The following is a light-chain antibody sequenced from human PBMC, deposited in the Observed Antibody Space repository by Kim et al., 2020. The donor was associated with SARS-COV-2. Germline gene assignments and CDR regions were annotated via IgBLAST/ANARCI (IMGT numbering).Light chain of an antibody. Sequence: EIVLTQSPGTLSLSPGERATLSCRASQSVNNNYLAWYQQKPGQAPRLLIYDASTRATGIPDRFSGSGSGTDFTLTISRLEPEDSAVYYWQQGGSAPYTFGQGTKLEI. CDR1: QSVNNNY. J-gene: IGKJ2*01. CDR3: QQGGSAPYT. CDR2: DAS. V-gene: IGKV3-20*01.